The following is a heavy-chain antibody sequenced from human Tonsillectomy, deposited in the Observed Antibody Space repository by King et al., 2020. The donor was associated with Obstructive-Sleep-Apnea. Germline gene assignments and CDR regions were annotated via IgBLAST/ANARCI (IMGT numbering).Heavy chain of an antibody. CDR3: AAGSWYYYGMDV. J-gene: IGHJ6*02. CDR2: MNPNRGNT. D-gene: IGHD6-13*01. CDR1: GYTFTRHE. V-gene: IGHV1-8*01. Sequence: QLVQSGAEVKKPGASVNVSCKDSGYTFTRHEINWGRQAIGQGRECMGWMNPNRGNTVYAQKFLDRGTMTRDTSISTAYMELSSLRSEDTAVYYCAAGSWYYYGMDVWGQGTTVTVSS.